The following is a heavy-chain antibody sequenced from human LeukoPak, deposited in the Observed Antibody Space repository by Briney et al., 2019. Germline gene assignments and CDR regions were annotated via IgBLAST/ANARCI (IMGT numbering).Heavy chain of an antibody. CDR2: IIPILGIA. J-gene: IGHJ4*02. V-gene: IGHV1-69*02. Sequence: SVKVSCKASGGTFSSYTISWVRQAPGQGLEWMGRIIPILGIANYAQKSQGRVTITADKSTSTAYMELSSLRSEDTAVYYCASTQVVPAALDYWGQGTLVTVSS. D-gene: IGHD2-2*01. CDR1: GGTFSSYT. CDR3: ASTQVVPAALDY.